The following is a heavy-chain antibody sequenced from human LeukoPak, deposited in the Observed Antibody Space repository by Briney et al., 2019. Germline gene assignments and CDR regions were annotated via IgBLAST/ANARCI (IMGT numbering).Heavy chain of an antibody. J-gene: IGHJ4*02. D-gene: IGHD3-3*01. Sequence: GGSLRLSCAASGFTFSSYAMSWVRQAPGKGLEWVSAISGSGGSTYYADSVKGRFTISRDNSKNTLYLQMNSLRAEDTAVYYCAKARGYDFWSGCCLDYWGQGTLVTVSS. V-gene: IGHV3-23*01. CDR1: GFTFSSYA. CDR2: ISGSGGST. CDR3: AKARGYDFWSGCCLDY.